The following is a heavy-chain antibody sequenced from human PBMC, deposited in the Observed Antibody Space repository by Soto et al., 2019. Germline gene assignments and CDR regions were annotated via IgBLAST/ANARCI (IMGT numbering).Heavy chain of an antibody. Sequence: QVQLVQSGVEVKKPGASVKVSCKASGYIFSDYGINWVRLAPGQGLEWMGWIIPYNDNTKYAENFQGRVTLTTDTSTNTVYMELRSLTPDDTGVYFCARKPYSHCYGMDVWGQGTSVTVSS. CDR3: ARKPYSHCYGMDV. CDR1: GYIFSDYG. D-gene: IGHD2-21*01. V-gene: IGHV1-18*01. J-gene: IGHJ6*02. CDR2: IIPYNDNT.